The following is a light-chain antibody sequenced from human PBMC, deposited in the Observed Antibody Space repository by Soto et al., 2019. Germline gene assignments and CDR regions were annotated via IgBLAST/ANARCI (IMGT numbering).Light chain of an antibody. CDR3: QQYGSSPWM. CDR2: GAS. CDR1: QSVSSSY. V-gene: IGKV3-20*01. J-gene: IGKJ1*01. Sequence: IVLTQSPVRLSLSPVAVARVSCSSSQSVSSSYLAWYQQKPGQAPRLLIYGASSRATGIPDRFSGSGSGTDFTLTISRLEPEDFAVYYCQQYGSSPWMCGKGTKGAIK.